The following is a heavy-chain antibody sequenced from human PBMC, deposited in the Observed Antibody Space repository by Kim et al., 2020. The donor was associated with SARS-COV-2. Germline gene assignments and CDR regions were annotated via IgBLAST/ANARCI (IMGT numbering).Heavy chain of an antibody. J-gene: IGHJ4*02. CDR2: IDPSDSYT. Sequence: GESLKISCKGSGYSFTSYWISWVRQMPGKGLEWMGRIDPSDSYTNYSPSFQGHVTISADKSISTAYLQWSSLKASDTAMYYCARLEVGYYYGSGSPPFDYWGQGTLVTVSS. CDR3: ARLEVGYYYGSGSPPFDY. D-gene: IGHD3-10*01. CDR1: GYSFTSYW. V-gene: IGHV5-10-1*01.